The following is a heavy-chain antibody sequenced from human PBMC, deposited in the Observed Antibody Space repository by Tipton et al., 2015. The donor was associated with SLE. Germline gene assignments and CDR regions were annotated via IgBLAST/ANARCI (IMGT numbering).Heavy chain of an antibody. CDR2: IYYSGST. J-gene: IGHJ4*02. CDR1: GGPISSYY. V-gene: IGHV4-59*01. D-gene: IGHD6-13*01. CDR3: ARGIAAAGVIFDY. Sequence: TLSLTCTVSGGPISSYYRSWIRQPPGKGLEWIGYIYYSGSTNYNPSLKSRVTISVDTSKNQFSLKLSSVTAADTAVYYCARGIAAAGVIFDYWGQGTLVTVSS.